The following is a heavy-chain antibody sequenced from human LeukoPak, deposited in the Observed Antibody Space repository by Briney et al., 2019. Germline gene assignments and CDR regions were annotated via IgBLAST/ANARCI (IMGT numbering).Heavy chain of an antibody. V-gene: IGHV4-34*01. J-gene: IGHJ4*02. D-gene: IGHD1-14*01. CDR2: INHSGST. CDR3: ARSRNQTTRHERVVYYFDY. Sequence: PSETLSLTCAVYGGSFSGYYWSWIRQPPGKGLEWIGEINHSGSTNCNPSLKSRVTISVDTSKNQFSLKLSSVTAADTAVYYCARSRNQTTRHERVVYYFDYWGQGTLVTVSS. CDR1: GGSFSGYY.